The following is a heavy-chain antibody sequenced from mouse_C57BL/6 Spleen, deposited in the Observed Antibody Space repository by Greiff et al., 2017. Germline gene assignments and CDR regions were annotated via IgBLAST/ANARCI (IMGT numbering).Heavy chain of an antibody. V-gene: IGHV1-76*01. J-gene: IGHJ2*01. CDR3: ARDYDGLYYFDY. CDR2: IYPGSGNT. D-gene: IGHD2-3*01. Sequence: VQLQESGAELVRPGASVKLSCKASGYTFTDYYINWVKQRPGQGLEWIARIYPGSGNTYYNEKFKGKATLTAEKSSSTAYMQLSSLTSEDSAVYVCARDYDGLYYFDYWGQGTTRTVSS. CDR1: GYTFTDYY.